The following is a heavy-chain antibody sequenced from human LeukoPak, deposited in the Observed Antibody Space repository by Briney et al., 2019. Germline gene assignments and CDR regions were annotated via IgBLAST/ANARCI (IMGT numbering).Heavy chain of an antibody. CDR3: ASQGSDSGWFYF. J-gene: IGHJ4*02. D-gene: IGHD6-19*01. CDR2: VSYSGNT. Sequence: SETLSLTCTDSGVSMRTYYWSWIRQPPGKGLEWIGYVSYSGNTDYNPSLKSRLTISIDTSETQFSLKLTSVTAADTAIYYCASQGSDSGWFYFWGQGTLVTVSS. V-gene: IGHV4-59*08. CDR1: GVSMRTYY.